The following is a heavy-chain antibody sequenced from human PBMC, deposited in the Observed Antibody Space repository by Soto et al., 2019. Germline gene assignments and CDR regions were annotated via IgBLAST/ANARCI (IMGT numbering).Heavy chain of an antibody. D-gene: IGHD6-19*01. V-gene: IGHV3-30*03. Sequence: QVQLVESGGTVVQPGRSLRLSCAASGFTFSSYALHWVRQAPGKGLEWVTLISYDASNKYYRNSVKGRFTISRDNSKNTLYLQMDSLRAEDTAVYYCARSSGWGIDYWGQGTLVTVSS. CDR1: GFTFSSYA. J-gene: IGHJ4*02. CDR3: ARSSGWGIDY. CDR2: ISYDASNK.